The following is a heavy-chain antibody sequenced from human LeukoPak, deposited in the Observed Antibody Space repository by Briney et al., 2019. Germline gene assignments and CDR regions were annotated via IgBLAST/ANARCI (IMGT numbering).Heavy chain of an antibody. D-gene: IGHD1-26*01. V-gene: IGHV4-59*01. CDR3: ARDDGSYGAAFDY. J-gene: IGHJ4*02. CDR2: IYYSGST. Sequence: PSETLSLTCTVSGGSISSYYWSWIRQPPGKGLEWIGYIYYSGSTNYNPSLKSRVTISVDTSKNQFSLKLSSVTAADPAVYSCARDDGSYGAAFDYWGQATLVSVSS. CDR1: GGSISSYY.